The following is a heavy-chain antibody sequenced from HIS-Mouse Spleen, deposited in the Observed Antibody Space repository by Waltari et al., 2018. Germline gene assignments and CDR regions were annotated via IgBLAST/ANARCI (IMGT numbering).Heavy chain of an antibody. V-gene: IGHV3-53*02. CDR2: MYRVGVT. D-gene: IGHD6-13*01. CDR3: ARDHGSSRDY. CDR1: GFTVSSHY. Sequence: EVQLVETGGGLIQPGGSLRLSCAASGFTVSSHYMSWVRQAPGVGQGSGRGAGGVRGMYRVGVTCYADAVKGRFTISRDNSKNTRDRRMSSLRAEDTAVYYCARDHGSSRDYWGQGTLVTVSS. J-gene: IGHJ4*02.